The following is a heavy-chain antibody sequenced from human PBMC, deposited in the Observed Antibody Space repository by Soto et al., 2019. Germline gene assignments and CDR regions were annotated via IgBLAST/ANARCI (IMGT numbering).Heavy chain of an antibody. D-gene: IGHD5-18*01. CDR3: AKDLDSYGYPTGYGMDV. Sequence: GGSLRLSCAASGFTFSSYGMHRVRQAPGKGLEWVAVISYDGNNKYYADTVKGRFTISRDNSKNTLYLQMNSLRAEDTAVYYSAKDLDSYGYPTGYGMDVWGQGTTVTVSS. J-gene: IGHJ6*02. CDR1: GFTFSSYG. CDR2: ISYDGNNK. V-gene: IGHV3-30*18.